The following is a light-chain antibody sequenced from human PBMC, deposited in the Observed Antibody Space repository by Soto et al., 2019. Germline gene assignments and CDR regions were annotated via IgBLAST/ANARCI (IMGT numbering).Light chain of an antibody. CDR2: GAS. CDR1: QSVSSSY. V-gene: IGKV3-20*01. J-gene: IGKJ5*01. Sequence: EIVLTQSPGTLSLSPGERATLSCRASQSVSSSYLAWYQQKPGQAPSLLLYGASSRATGIPDRFSGSGSGTDFTLTISRLEPEDFAVYYCQQYGSSPITFGQGTRLELK. CDR3: QQYGSSPIT.